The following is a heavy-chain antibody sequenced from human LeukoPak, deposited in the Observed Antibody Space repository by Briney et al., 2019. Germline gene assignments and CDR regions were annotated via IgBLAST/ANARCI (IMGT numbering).Heavy chain of an antibody. CDR2: IYYSGST. Sequence: PSETLSLTCTVSGGSISSYYWSWIGQPPGKGLEWIGYIYYSGSTNYNPSLKSRVTISVDTSKNQFSLKLSSVTAADTAVYYCARYDDYYFDYWGQGTLVTVSS. V-gene: IGHV4-59*01. CDR1: GGSISSYY. J-gene: IGHJ4*02. CDR3: ARYDDYYFDY. D-gene: IGHD3-22*01.